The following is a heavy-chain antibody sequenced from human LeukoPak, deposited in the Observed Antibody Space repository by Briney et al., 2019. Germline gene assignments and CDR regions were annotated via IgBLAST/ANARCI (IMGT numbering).Heavy chain of an antibody. CDR3: ARYYGDYFGYYMDV. D-gene: IGHD4-17*01. CDR1: GGTFTGYY. CDR2: INPNSGGT. V-gene: IGHV1-2*02. Sequence: GASVKVSCKASGGTFTGYYMHWVRQAPGQGLEWMGWINPNSGGTNYAQKLQGRVTMTTDTSTSTAYMELRSLRSDDTAVYYCARYYGDYFGYYMDVWGKGTTVTVSS. J-gene: IGHJ6*03.